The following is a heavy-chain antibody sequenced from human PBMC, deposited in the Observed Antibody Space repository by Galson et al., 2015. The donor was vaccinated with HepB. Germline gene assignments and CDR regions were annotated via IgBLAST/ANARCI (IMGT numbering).Heavy chain of an antibody. D-gene: IGHD3-22*01. CDR1: GYTFTSYA. J-gene: IGHJ1*01. CDR3: ARSPSGYYYGEYFQH. Sequence: SVKVSCKASGYTFTSYAMHWVRQAPGQRLEWMGWINAGNGNTKYSQKFQGRVTITRDKSTSTAYMELRSLRSDDTAVYYCARSPSGYYYGEYFQHWGQGTLVTVSS. V-gene: IGHV1-3*01. CDR2: INAGNGNT.